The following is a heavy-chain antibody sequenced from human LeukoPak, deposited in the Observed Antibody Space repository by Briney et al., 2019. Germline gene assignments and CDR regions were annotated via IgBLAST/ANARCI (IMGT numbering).Heavy chain of an antibody. CDR2: IYYSGST. V-gene: IGHV4-39*07. CDR3: ARQLGRTHNDY. D-gene: IGHD5-18*01. J-gene: IGHJ4*02. CDR1: GGSISSSSYY. Sequence: SETLSLTCTVPGGSISSSSYYWGWIRQPPGKGLEWIGSIYYSGSTYYNPSLKSRVTISVDTSKNQFSLKLSSVTAADTAVYYCARQLGRTHNDYWGQGTLVTVSS.